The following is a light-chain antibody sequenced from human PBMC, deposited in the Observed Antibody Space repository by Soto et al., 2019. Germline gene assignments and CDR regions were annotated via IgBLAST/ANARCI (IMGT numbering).Light chain of an antibody. J-gene: IGLJ3*02. V-gene: IGLV2-11*01. CDR2: DVT. CDR3: CSYAGSFTWV. CDR1: SSDLGAYNF. Sequence: QSLLTQPRSVSGSPGQSVTISCSGTSSDLGAYNFVSWYQHHPGRAPKLMIYDVTLRPSGVPYRFSGYKSGNTASLTISGLQAEDEADYYCCSYAGSFTWVFGGGTKVTV.